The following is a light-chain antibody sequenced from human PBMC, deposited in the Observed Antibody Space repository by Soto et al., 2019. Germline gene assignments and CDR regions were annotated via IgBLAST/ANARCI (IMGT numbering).Light chain of an antibody. Sequence: EIVMTQSPATLSLSPGERATLSCRASQSVGKYLVWYQQKPGQAPRLLIYDASNRAPGIPARFSGSGSGTDFTLTISSLEPEDFAVYCCQHYGGMWAFGQGTKVEVK. V-gene: IGKV3-11*01. CDR1: QSVGKY. J-gene: IGKJ1*01. CDR2: DAS. CDR3: QHYGGMWA.